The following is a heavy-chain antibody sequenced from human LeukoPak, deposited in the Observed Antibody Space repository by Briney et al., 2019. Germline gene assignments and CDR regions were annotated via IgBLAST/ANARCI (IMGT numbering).Heavy chain of an antibody. D-gene: IGHD6-19*01. CDR1: GFTFSSYA. CDR3: LYSSGWYGRGSSYFDY. J-gene: IGHJ4*02. V-gene: IGHV3-30*04. CDR2: ISYDGSNK. Sequence: PGGSLRLSCAASGFTFSSYAMHWVRQAPGKGLEWVAFISYDGSNKYYADSVKGRFTISRDNSKNTLYLQMNSLRAEDTAVYYCLYSSGWYGRGSSYFDYWGQGTLVTVSS.